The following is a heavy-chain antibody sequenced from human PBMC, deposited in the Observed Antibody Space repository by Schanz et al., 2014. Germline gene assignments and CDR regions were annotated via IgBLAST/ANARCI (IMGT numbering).Heavy chain of an antibody. CDR1: GYTFTTYA. D-gene: IGHD3-3*01. CDR2: ISVYNHNK. Sequence: QVQLVQSGAEVKKPGASVKVSCKASGYTFTTYAMSWVRQAPGQGLEWMGWISVYNHNKEYDQKFQGRVTMTTDTYTSTAYMALTDLRSDDTAVYYCARDRRFFDRDDLYYFDFWGQGTLVTVSS. V-gene: IGHV1-18*01. CDR3: ARDRRFFDRDDLYYFDF. J-gene: IGHJ4*02.